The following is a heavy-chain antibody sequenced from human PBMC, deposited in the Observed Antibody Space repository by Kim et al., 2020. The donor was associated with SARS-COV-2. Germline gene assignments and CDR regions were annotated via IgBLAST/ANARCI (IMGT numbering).Heavy chain of an antibody. CDR3: AGVRPSGSYYNDPRYFDL. CDR2: IYYSGST. J-gene: IGHJ2*01. V-gene: IGHV4-59*13. Sequence: SETLSLTCTVSGGSISSYYWSWIRQPPGKGLEWIGYIYYSGSTNYNPSLKSRVTISVDTSKNHFSLKLSSVTAADTAVYYCAGVRPSGSYYNDPRYFDLWGRGTLVTVSS. CDR1: GGSISSYY. D-gene: IGHD3-10*01.